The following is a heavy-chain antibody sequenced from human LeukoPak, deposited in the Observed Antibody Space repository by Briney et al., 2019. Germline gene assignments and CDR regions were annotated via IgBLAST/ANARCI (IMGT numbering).Heavy chain of an antibody. CDR3: AKVAGYSYGFPNWFDP. CDR1: GFTFSSYA. V-gene: IGHV3-23*01. J-gene: IGHJ5*02. D-gene: IGHD5-18*01. Sequence: GGSLRLSCAASGFTFSSYAMSWVRQAPGKGLECVSAISGSAGSTYNADSVKGRFTISRDNSKNTLYLQMNSLRAEDSAVYYCAKVAGYSYGFPNWFDPWGQGTLVTVSS. CDR2: ISGSAGST.